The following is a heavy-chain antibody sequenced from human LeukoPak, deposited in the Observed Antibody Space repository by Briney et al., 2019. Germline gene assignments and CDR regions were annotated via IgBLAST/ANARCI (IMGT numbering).Heavy chain of an antibody. V-gene: IGHV3-21*01. CDR1: GFTFRVFS. CDR2: ISGAGSDI. CDR3: AKAPLYSSGYYYFDY. J-gene: IGHJ4*02. Sequence: GGSLRLSCAASGFTFRVFSMNWVRQAPGKGLEWVSSISGAGSDIFYADSVKGRFTISRDNDKNSLYLEMSSLRAEDTAVYYCAKAPLYSSGYYYFDYWGQGTLVTVSS. D-gene: IGHD3-22*01.